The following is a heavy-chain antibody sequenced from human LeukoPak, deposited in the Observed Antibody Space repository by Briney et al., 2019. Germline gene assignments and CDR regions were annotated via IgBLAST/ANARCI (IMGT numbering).Heavy chain of an antibody. CDR2: ISSSGSTI. CDR1: GFTFSDYY. V-gene: IGHV3-11*01. Sequence: PGGSLRLSCAASGFTFSDYYMSWIRQAPGKGLEWVSYISSSGSTIYYADSVKGRFTISRDNAKNSPYLQMNSLRAEDTAVYYCARADRLHGGPYLIGPWGQGTLVTVSS. D-gene: IGHD2-21*01. J-gene: IGHJ5*02. CDR3: ARADRLHGGPYLIGP.